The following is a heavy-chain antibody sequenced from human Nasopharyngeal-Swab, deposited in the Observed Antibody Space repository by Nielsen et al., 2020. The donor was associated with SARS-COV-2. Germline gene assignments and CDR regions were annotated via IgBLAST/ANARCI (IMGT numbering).Heavy chain of an antibody. CDR3: ARDLAVAEYRGDYFDY. V-gene: IGHV3-33*01. J-gene: IGHJ4*02. D-gene: IGHD6-19*01. CDR2: IWYDGSNK. Sequence: GCHAPGKGLGWVAVIWYDGSNKYYADSVKGRFTISRDNSKNTLYLQMNSLRAEDTAVYYCARDLAVAEYRGDYFDYWGQGTLVTVSS.